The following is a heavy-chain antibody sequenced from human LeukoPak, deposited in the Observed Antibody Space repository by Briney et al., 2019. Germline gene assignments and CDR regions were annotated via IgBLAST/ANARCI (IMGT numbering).Heavy chain of an antibody. J-gene: IGHJ4*02. CDR3: ARDVDYANPRHDY. D-gene: IGHD4/OR15-4a*01. V-gene: IGHV3-33*05. CDR2: TPYDGSIQ. Sequence: GGSLRLSCAASGFSFRDYGMHWVRQAPGKGLEWVAFTPYDGSIQVYADSVRGRFSISRDNDQNTLFLQMNSLRAEDTAVYYRARDVDYANPRHDYWGQGTLVTVSS. CDR1: GFSFRDYG.